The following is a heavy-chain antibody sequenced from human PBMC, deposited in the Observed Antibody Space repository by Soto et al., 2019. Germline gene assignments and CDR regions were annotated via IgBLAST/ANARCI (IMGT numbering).Heavy chain of an antibody. CDR1: GDTFSFYS. D-gene: IGHD3-10*01. Sequence: QVQLVQSGAEVKRPGSSVKVSCKASGDTFSFYSINWVRQAPGLGLEWMGRANPILSMSNYAQRFQGRVTXTXDXXTSTAYMELSGLRSEDTAMYYCASSYGSGYRAFDYWGQGALVTVSS. V-gene: IGHV1-69*04. CDR2: ANPILSMS. J-gene: IGHJ4*02. CDR3: ASSYGSGYRAFDY.